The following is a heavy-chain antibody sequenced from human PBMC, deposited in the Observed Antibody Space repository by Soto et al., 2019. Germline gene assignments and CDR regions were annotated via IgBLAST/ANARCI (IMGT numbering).Heavy chain of an antibody. V-gene: IGHV3-30*18. Sequence: GGSLRLSCAASGFTFSSYGMHWVRQAPGKGLEWVAVISYDGSNKYYADSVKGRFTISRDNSKNTLYLQMNSLRDEDTAVYYCAKPYYDFWSGYSTYYFDYWGQGTLVTVSS. CDR3: AKPYYDFWSGYSTYYFDY. CDR1: GFTFSSYG. J-gene: IGHJ4*02. D-gene: IGHD3-3*01. CDR2: ISYDGSNK.